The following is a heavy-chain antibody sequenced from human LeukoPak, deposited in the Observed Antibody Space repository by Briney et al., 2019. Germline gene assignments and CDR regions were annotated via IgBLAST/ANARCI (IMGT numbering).Heavy chain of an antibody. CDR1: GGSISSYY. J-gene: IGHJ5*02. D-gene: IGHD5-18*01. CDR2: IHYSGST. CDR3: ARRGTQLSGWFDP. V-gene: IGHV4-59*08. Sequence: PSETLSLTCTVSGGSISSYYWSWNRQPPGKGLEWIGYIHYSGSTNYNPSLKSRVTISIDTSKNQFSLKLSSVTAADTAVYYCARRGTQLSGWFDPWGQGTLVTVSS.